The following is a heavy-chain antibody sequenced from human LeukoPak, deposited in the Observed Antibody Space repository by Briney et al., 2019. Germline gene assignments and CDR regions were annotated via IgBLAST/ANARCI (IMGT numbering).Heavy chain of an antibody. CDR2: INHSGSN. CDR1: GGSFSGYY. J-gene: IGHJ4*02. D-gene: IGHD2-8*02. CDR3: AGGLVTFDY. V-gene: IGHV4-34*01. Sequence: KPSETLSLTCAVYGGSFSGYYWSWIRQPPGKGLEWIGEINHSGSNNYNPSLKSRVTISVDTSKNQFSLKLSSVTAADTAVYYCAGGLVTFDYWGQGTLVTVSS.